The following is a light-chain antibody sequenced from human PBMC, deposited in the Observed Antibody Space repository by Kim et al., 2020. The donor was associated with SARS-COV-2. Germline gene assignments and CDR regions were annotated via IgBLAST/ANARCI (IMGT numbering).Light chain of an antibody. CDR1: QRLASSEVNIY. J-gene: IGKJ3*01. CDR3: MQGSHWPFT. CDR2: TVS. V-gene: IGKV2-30*01. Sequence: PAPISCRSSQRLASSEVNIYLNWFHQRPGHSPWRLIYTVSKRDSGVPARFSGSGSGTDFTLQISRVEAEDVGVYYCMQGSHWPFTFGPGTKVDIK.